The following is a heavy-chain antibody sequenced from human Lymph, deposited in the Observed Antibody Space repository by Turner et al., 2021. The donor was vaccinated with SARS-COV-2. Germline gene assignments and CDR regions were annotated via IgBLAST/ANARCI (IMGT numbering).Heavy chain of an antibody. CDR1: GYTFTGYY. J-gene: IGHJ6*02. V-gene: IGHV1-2*02. D-gene: IGHD3-3*01. Sequence: QVQLVQSGAEVKKPGASVKVSCKASGYTFTGYYMHWVRQAPGQGLGGMGWINPKSGGTNYAQKFQGRVTMARDTSISTAYMELSRLRSDDTAVYYCARDVERYNDFWSGYSGGYGLDVWGQGTTVTVSS. CDR2: INPKSGGT. CDR3: ARDVERYNDFWSGYSGGYGLDV.